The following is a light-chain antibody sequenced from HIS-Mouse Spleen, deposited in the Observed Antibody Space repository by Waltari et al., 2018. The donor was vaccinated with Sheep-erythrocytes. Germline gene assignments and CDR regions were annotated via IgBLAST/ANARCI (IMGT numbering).Light chain of an antibody. CDR1: QSISSW. Sequence: DIQMTQSPSTLSASVGDRVPITCRASQSISSWLAWYEQKPGKAPKLLIYKASSLESGVPSRFSGSGSGTEFTLTISSLQPDDFATYYCQQYNSYPLTFGGGTKVEIK. CDR2: KAS. V-gene: IGKV1-5*03. J-gene: IGKJ4*01. CDR3: QQYNSYPLT.